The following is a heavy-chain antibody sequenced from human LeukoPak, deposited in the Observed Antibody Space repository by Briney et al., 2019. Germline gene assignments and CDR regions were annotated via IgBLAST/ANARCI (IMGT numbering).Heavy chain of an antibody. J-gene: IGHJ5*02. CDR3: AKGQDLVTS. CDR1: GFTFSSYG. CDR2: IGGSGGST. Sequence: PGGSLRLSCAASGFTFSSYGMSWVRQAPGKGLEWVSGIGGSGGSTYYADSVKGRFTISRDNSKNTLYLQMNSLRAEDTAVYYCAKGQDLVTSWGQGSLVTVSS. V-gene: IGHV3-23*01. D-gene: IGHD2-15*01.